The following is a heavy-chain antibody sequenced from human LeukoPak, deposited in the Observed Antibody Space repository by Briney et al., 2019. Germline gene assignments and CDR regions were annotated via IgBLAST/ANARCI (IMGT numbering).Heavy chain of an antibody. J-gene: IGHJ4*02. CDR1: GYTFTSYD. D-gene: IGHD3-3*01. V-gene: IGHV1-8*01. Sequence: GASVKVSCKASGYTFTSYDINWVRQATGQGLEWMGWMDPNSGNTGYAQKFQGRVTITADESTSTAYMELSSLRSEDTAVYYCAGDFWSGYSYYFDYWGQGTLVTVSS. CDR2: MDPNSGNT. CDR3: AGDFWSGYSYYFDY.